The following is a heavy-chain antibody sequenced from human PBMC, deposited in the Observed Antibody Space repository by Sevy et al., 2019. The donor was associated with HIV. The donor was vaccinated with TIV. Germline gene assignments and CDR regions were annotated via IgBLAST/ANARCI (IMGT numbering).Heavy chain of an antibody. V-gene: IGHV1-2*02. CDR3: ASLSGYYYDRSRYYNTATFDI. J-gene: IGHJ3*02. CDR1: GYTFTDYF. D-gene: IGHD3-22*01. Sequence: ASVKVSCKASGYTFTDYFMHWVRQAPGQGLEWMGWTNPNRGGTNYAQRFRGRVTMTRDTSISTASMGLSRLRSDDTAVYYCASLSGYYYDRSRYYNTATFDIWGQGTMVTVSS. CDR2: TNPNRGGT.